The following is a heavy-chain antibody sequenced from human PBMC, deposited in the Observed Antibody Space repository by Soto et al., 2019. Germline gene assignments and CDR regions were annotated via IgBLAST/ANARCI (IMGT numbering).Heavy chain of an antibody. CDR1: GFTFSSYA. V-gene: IGHV3-23*01. D-gene: IGHD6-6*01. CDR3: AKDAYAAARRSPVFDY. CDR2: ISGSGGST. J-gene: IGHJ4*02. Sequence: PGGSLRLSCAASGFTFSSYAMSWVRQAPGKGLEWVSAISGSGGSTYYADSVKGRFTISRDNSKNTLYLQMNSLRAEDTAVYYCAKDAYAAARRSPVFDYWGQGTLVTVSS.